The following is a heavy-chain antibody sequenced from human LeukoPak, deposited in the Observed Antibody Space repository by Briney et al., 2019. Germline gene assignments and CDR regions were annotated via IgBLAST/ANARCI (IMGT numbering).Heavy chain of an antibody. CDR1: GGSISPYY. CDR3: ARDDGSGSYEGWFDP. CDR2: IYYSGST. V-gene: IGHV4-59*01. Sequence: SETLSLTCIVSGGSISPYYWSWIRQPPGKGLEWIGYIYYSGSTNYNPSLKSRVTISVDTSKNQFSLKLSSVTAADTAVYYCARDDGSGSYEGWFDPWGQGTLVTVSS. D-gene: IGHD3-10*01. J-gene: IGHJ5*02.